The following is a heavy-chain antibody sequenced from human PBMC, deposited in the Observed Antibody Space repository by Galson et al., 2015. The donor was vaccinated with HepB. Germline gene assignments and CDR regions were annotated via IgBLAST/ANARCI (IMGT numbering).Heavy chain of an antibody. CDR1: GFTFTNYA. Sequence: SLRLSCAASGFTFTNYAMHWVRQAPGKGLEWVAVTSYDEMYKYYTDSVRGRFTISRDNSKNTLYLQMNSLRVDDSALYHCTRDSGWESAYWGQGTLVTVSS. V-gene: IGHV3-30*04. D-gene: IGHD3-10*01. J-gene: IGHJ4*02. CDR3: TRDSGWESAY. CDR2: TSYDEMYK.